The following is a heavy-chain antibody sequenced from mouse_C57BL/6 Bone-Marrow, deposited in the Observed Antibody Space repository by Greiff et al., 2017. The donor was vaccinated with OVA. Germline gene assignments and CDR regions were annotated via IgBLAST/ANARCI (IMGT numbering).Heavy chain of an antibody. Sequence: VQLKQSGAELVRPGASVKLSCTASGFNIKDDYMHWVKQRPEQGLEWIGWIDPENGDTEYASKFQGKATITADTSSNTAYLQLSSLTSEDTAVYYCTPYGNYVDDWGQSTTLTVSS. CDR3: TPYGNYVDD. CDR1: GFNIKDDY. CDR2: IDPENGDT. J-gene: IGHJ2*01. V-gene: IGHV14-4*01. D-gene: IGHD2-1*01.